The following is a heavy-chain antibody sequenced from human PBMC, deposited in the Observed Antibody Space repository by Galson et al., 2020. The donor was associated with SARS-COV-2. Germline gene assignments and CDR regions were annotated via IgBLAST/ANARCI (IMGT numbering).Heavy chain of an antibody. V-gene: IGHV1-2*02. Sequence: ASVKVSCKASGFTFTDYYMNWVRQAPGQGLEWVGWINPYSGDTDQAQNFRGRVTMTSDTTINTAYMELSSLRSDDTAIYYCASGDYGVSWGQGTLITVSS. CDR1: GFTFTDYY. CDR2: INPYSGDT. CDR3: ASGDYGVS. J-gene: IGHJ1*01. D-gene: IGHD4-17*01.